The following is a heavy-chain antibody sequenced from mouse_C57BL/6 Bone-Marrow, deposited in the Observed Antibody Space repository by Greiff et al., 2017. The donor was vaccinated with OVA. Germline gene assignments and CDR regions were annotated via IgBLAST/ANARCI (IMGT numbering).Heavy chain of an antibody. CDR2: IWGVGST. D-gene: IGHD1-1*01. CDR1: GFSLTSYG. V-gene: IGHV2-6*01. J-gene: IGHJ3*01. Sequence: QVQLKESGPGLVAPSQSLSITCTVSGFSLTSYGVDWVRQSPGKGLEWLGVIWGVGSTNYNSALISRLSISKDNSKSQVFIKMNSQQTDDTAMYYCACDYGSGLFADWGQGTLVTVSA. CDR3: ACDYGSGLFAD.